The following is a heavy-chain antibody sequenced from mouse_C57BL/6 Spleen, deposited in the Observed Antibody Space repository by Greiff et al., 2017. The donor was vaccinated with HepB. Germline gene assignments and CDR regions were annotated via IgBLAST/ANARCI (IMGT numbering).Heavy chain of an antibody. V-gene: IGHV3-6*01. CDR2: ISYDGSN. D-gene: IGHD4-1*01. Sequence: EVKLQQSGPGLVKPSQSLSLTCSVTGYSITSGYYWNWIRQFPGNKLEWMGYISYDGSNNYNPSLKNRISITRDTSKNQFFLKLNSVTTEDTATYYCARGTGTVFDYWGQGTTLTVSS. CDR3: ARGTGTVFDY. J-gene: IGHJ2*01. CDR1: GYSITSGYY.